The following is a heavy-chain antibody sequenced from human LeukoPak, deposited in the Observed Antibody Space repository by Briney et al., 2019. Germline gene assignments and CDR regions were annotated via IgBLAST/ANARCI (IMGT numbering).Heavy chain of an antibody. CDR2: ISPSGST. CDR3: ARVNGSGSFLDY. J-gene: IGHJ4*02. Sequence: SETLSLTCTVSGGSFSTYYWSWIRQPAGMGLEWIGHISPSGSTNYGPSLKSRVSISADKSKNQFFLRLTSVTAADTAVYYCARVNGSGSFLDYWGQGTLIPVSS. D-gene: IGHD3-10*01. CDR1: GGSFSTYY. V-gene: IGHV4-4*07.